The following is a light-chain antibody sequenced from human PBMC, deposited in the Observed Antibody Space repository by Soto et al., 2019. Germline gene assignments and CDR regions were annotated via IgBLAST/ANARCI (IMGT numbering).Light chain of an antibody. CDR3: MQTLQTPT. CDR1: QNLQHNNGYNY. Sequence: EIVMTQSPLSLPVTPGEPASISCRSSQNLQHNNGYNYLDWYLQKPGQSPQLLISLAPNRASGVPDRFSGSGSGTDFTLKISRVEAEDVGLYYCMQTLQTPTFGQGTKVDIK. J-gene: IGKJ1*01. CDR2: LAP. V-gene: IGKV2-28*01.